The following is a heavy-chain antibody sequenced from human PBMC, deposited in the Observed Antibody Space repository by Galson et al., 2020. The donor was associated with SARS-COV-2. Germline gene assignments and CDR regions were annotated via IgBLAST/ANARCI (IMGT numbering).Heavy chain of an antibody. CDR2: IDWAHDK. Sequence: SGHTLLKPTQTLTLTCNSSGFSLNTSAMCVSWIRQPPGKSLEWLALIDWAHDKYYNTSLKTRPTISKDTYKNQVVITMTNMDPVDTAPYYCARCRITMIVVAYVWYCDLWGRGTLVTVSS. J-gene: IGHJ2*01. CDR1: GFSLNTSAMC. V-gene: IGHV2-70*01. CDR3: ARCRITMIVVAYVWYCDL. D-gene: IGHD3-22*01.